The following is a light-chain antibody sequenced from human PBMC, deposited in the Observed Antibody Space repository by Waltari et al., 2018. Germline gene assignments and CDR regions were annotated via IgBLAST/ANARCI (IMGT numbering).Light chain of an antibody. J-gene: IGKJ1*01. CDR3: QKYGRLPAT. V-gene: IGKV3-20*01. CDR2: DAS. CDR1: QSVSRT. Sequence: EIVLTQSPGTLSLSPGERATLSCRASQSVSRTLAWYQQKPGQAPRLLIYDASTRATGIADRFSGSGSGTDFSLTIGRLEPEDFAVYYCQKYGRLPATFGQGTKVEIK.